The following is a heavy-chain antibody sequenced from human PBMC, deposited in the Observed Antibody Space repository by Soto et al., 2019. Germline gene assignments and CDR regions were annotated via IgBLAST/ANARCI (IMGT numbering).Heavy chain of an antibody. D-gene: IGHD3-22*01. V-gene: IGHV1-2*02. J-gene: IGHJ4*02. CDR2: INPNSGDT. CDR3: ARVWNYYDSRGHFAY. Sequence: QVQLVQSGAEVKKPGASVKVSCKASGYTFTSYYMHWVRQAPGQGLEWMGWINPNSGDTNYALDFRGRVTMTRDRSISPAPMELSRLRSDDTAVYYCARVWNYYDSRGHFAYWGQGTLVTVSS. CDR1: GYTFTSYY.